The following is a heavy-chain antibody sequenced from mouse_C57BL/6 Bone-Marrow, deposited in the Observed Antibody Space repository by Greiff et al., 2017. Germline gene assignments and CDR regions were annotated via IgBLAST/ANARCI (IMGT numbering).Heavy chain of an antibody. V-gene: IGHV1-55*01. J-gene: IGHJ4*01. Sequence: QVQLLQSGAELVKPGASVKLSCQASGSTFTSYWITWVKQRPGQGLEWIGDIYPGSGSTNYDEKFKSKATLTVDTSSSTTYMQLSSLTSEASAVDFCARVIRPRYAMDYGGQGTSVTVSS. CDR1: GSTFTSYW. CDR3: ARVIRPRYAMDY. CDR2: IYPGSGST.